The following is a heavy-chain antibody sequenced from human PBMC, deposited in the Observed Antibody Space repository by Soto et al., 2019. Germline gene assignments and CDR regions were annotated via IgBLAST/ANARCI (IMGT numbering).Heavy chain of an antibody. CDR3: ARDHPAAQERRKAVDV. J-gene: IGHJ6*04. V-gene: IGHV4-59*12. CDR1: GGSISSYY. CDR2: IYYSGST. D-gene: IGHD1-1*01. Sequence: PSETLSLTCTVSGGSISSYYWSWIRQPPGKGLEWIGYIYYSGSTNYNPSLKSRVTISVDTSKNQFSLKLSSVTAADTAVYYCARDHPAAQERRKAVDVWGKGTTVPVSS.